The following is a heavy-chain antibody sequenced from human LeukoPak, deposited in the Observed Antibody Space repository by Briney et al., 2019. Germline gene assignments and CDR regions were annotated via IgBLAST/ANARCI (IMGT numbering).Heavy chain of an antibody. CDR1: GGSISSGGYS. J-gene: IGHJ6*02. Sequence: SQTLSLTCAVSGGSISSGGYSWSRIRQPPGKGLEWIGYIYHSGSTYYNPSLKSRVTISVDRSKNQFSLKLSSVTAADTAVYYCARDSPYDYYYGMDVWGQGTTVTVSS. CDR2: IYHSGST. CDR3: ARDSPYDYYYGMDV. V-gene: IGHV4-30-2*01.